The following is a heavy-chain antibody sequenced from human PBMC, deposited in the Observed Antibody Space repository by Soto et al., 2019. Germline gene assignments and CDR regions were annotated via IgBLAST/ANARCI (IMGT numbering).Heavy chain of an antibody. CDR2: ISSTTNYI. Sequence: GGSLRLSCAASGFTFTRYSMNWVRQAPGKGLEWVSSISSTTNYIYYGDSMKGRFTISRDNAKNSLYLEMNSLRAEDTAVYYCARESEDLTSNFDYWGQGTLVTIAS. CDR1: GFTFTRYS. J-gene: IGHJ4*02. CDR3: ARESEDLTSNFDY. V-gene: IGHV3-21*06.